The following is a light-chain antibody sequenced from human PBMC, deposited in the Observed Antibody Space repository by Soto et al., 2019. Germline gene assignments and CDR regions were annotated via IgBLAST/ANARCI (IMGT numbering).Light chain of an antibody. Sequence: QPVLTQPPSASASLGASVKLTCTLSSGHNSYAIAWHQQQPEKGPRYLMKLNSDGSHSKGDGIPDRFSGSSSGAERYLTISSLQSEEEADYYCQTWSTDIRVFGGGTRLTVL. J-gene: IGLJ3*02. CDR3: QTWSTDIRV. CDR1: SGHNSYA. V-gene: IGLV4-69*01. CDR2: LNSDGSH.